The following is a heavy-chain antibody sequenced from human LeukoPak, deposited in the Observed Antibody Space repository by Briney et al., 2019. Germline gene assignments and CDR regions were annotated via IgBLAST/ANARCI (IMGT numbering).Heavy chain of an antibody. CDR3: ANSGRLGSSWYSPNYFDY. V-gene: IGHV3-38-3*01. Sequence: TGGSLRLSCAASGFTVSSNEMSWVRQAPGKGLEWVSSISGGSTYYADSRKGRFTISSDNSKNTLHLQMNSLRAEVTAVYYCANSGRLGSSWYSPNYFDYWGQGTLVTVSS. D-gene: IGHD6-13*01. CDR2: ISGGST. J-gene: IGHJ4*02. CDR1: GFTVSSNE.